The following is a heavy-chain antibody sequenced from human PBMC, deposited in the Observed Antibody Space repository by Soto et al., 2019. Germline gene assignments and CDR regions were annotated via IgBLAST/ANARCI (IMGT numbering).Heavy chain of an antibody. Sequence: VQLVESGGDLVKPGGSLRLSCAASGLTFSDYYMSWIRQTPGKGLEWLSYISSSSSTIYYADSVRGRFTVSRDNAVNSLYLQMDSLRAQDTAVYYCATTNGFFDYWGQGTLVTVSS. J-gene: IGHJ4*02. D-gene: IGHD1-1*01. V-gene: IGHV3-11*01. CDR3: ATTNGFFDY. CDR1: GLTFSDYY. CDR2: ISSSSSTI.